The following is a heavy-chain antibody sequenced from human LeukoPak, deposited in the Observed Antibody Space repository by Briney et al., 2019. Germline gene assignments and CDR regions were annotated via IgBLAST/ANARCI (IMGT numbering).Heavy chain of an antibody. Sequence: SETLSLTCTVSGGSISSSSDWWSWVRQPPGKGLEWIIEISHTGSINDNPSLKSRVTISADKSKNQFSLQLTSVTAADTAVYHCARRSRGSSALGYWGQGTLVTVSS. CDR2: ISHTGSI. D-gene: IGHD6-13*01. CDR1: GGSISSSSDW. CDR3: ARRSRGSSALGY. J-gene: IGHJ4*02. V-gene: IGHV4-4*02.